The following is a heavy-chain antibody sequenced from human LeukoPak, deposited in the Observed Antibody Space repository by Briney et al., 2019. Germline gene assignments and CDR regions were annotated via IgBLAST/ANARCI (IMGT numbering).Heavy chain of an antibody. J-gene: IGHJ4*02. CDR3: ARDEGYDSSGYYGPGDY. CDR1: GYTFTSYA. CDR2: INAGNGNT. D-gene: IGHD3-22*01. Sequence: ASVEVSCKASGYTFTSYAMHWVRQAPGQRLEWMGWINAGNGNTKYSQKFQGRVTITRDTSASTAYMELSSLRSEDTAVYYCARDEGYDSSGYYGPGDYWGQGTLVTVSS. V-gene: IGHV1-3*01.